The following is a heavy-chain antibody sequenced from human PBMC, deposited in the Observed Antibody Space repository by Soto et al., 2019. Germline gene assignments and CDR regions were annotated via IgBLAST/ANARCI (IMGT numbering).Heavy chain of an antibody. J-gene: IGHJ6*03. D-gene: IGHD5-12*01. Sequence: ASVKVSCKASGDRFTDYYMHWVRQAPGQGLEWMGWINPNSGVTKYAQKFQGWVTMTRDTSIRTVYMQLSRLGFDDTAIYYCARESGGATATLDYYYFYMAFWGTGTTVPVSS. CDR2: INPNSGVT. V-gene: IGHV1-2*04. CDR1: GDRFTDYY. CDR3: ARESGGATATLDYYYFYMAF.